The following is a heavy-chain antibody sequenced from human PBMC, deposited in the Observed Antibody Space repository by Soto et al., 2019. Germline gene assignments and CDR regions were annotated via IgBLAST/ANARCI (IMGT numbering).Heavy chain of an antibody. CDR2: INPSGGST. V-gene: IGHV1-46*01. CDR3: ARDDYCSGGSCYSNWFDP. CDR1: GYTFTSYC. Sequence: ASVKVSCKASGYTFTSYCMHWVRQAPGQGLEWMGIINPSGGSTSYAQKFQGRVTMTADKSTSTAYMELSSLRSEDTAVYYCARDDYCSGGSCYSNWFDPWGQGTLVTVSS. D-gene: IGHD2-15*01. J-gene: IGHJ5*02.